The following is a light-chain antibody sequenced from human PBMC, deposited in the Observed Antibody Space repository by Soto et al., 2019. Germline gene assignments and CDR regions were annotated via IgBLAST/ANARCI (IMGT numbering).Light chain of an antibody. CDR1: QTVGRS. CDR2: DAS. J-gene: IGKJ4*01. CDR3: QQRYTWVT. V-gene: IGKV3-11*01. Sequence: EIVLTQSPATLSLYPGERATLSCRASQTVGRSLAWFQQTPGQAPRLLIYDASTRATGIPARFSGSGSGTAFTLTIGSLAPEDSAVYYCQQRYTWVTFGGGTKVEIK.